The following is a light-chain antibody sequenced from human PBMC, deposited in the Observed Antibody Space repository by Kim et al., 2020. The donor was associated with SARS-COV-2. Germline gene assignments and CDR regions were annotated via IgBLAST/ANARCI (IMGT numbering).Light chain of an antibody. CDR2: DAS. J-gene: IGKJ5*01. Sequence: LSPGERDTLSCRASQNVSSYLAWYQQKPGQAPRLLIYDASNRATGIPARFSGSGSGTDFALTISSLGPEDFAVYYCQQRSNWPIAFGQGTRLEIK. CDR1: QNVSSY. V-gene: IGKV3-11*01. CDR3: QQRSNWPIA.